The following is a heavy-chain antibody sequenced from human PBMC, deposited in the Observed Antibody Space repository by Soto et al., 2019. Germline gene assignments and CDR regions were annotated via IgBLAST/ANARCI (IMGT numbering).Heavy chain of an antibody. Sequence: QVQLQQWGAGLLKPSETLSLTCAVYGGSFSGYYWTWIRQPPGTGLEGIGEINHSGSTNYNPSLMSRVTISVDTSKNQFSLKLTSVTAADTAVYYCARDKITGPFDYWGQGTLVTVSS. V-gene: IGHV4-34*01. CDR2: INHSGST. J-gene: IGHJ4*02. CDR3: ARDKITGPFDY. CDR1: GGSFSGYY. D-gene: IGHD2-8*02.